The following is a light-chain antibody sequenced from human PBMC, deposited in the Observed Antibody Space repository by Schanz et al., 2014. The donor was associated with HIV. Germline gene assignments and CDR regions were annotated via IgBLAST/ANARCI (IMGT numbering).Light chain of an antibody. Sequence: EIVLTQSPGTLSLSPGQRATLSCRASQSFSSSYLAWYQQKPGQAPRLLIQGASTRATGIPDRFSGSGSGTDFTLTISRLEPEDFAVYYCHQYGSSPTFGQGTKVEI. CDR1: QSFSSSY. CDR3: HQYGSSPT. J-gene: IGKJ1*01. CDR2: GAS. V-gene: IGKV3-20*01.